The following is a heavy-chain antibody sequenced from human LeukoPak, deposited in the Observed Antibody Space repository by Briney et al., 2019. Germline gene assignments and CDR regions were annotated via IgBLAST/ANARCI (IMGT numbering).Heavy chain of an antibody. J-gene: IGHJ3*01. CDR3: AKYSTSVIRGAFDF. V-gene: IGHV3-23*01. CDR1: GFTFKTYA. Sequence: GGSLRLSCAASGFTFKTYAMSWVRQAPGEGLEWVASISAGGLNTYYADAVEGRFSISRDNSKDTVFLQMNSLRAGDTALYYCAKYSTSVIRGAFDFWGQGTMVTVSS. D-gene: IGHD3-10*01. CDR2: ISAGGLNT.